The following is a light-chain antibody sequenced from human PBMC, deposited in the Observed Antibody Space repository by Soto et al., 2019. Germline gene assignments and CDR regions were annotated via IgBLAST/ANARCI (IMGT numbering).Light chain of an antibody. Sequence: IQFTQSPSSLSASVGDRVTITCRASQGISSYLAWYQQKPGKAPKLLIYAASTFQSGVPSRFSGSGSGTDSTLTISSLQPEDFATYYCQHLNSYPPAFGQGTRLEIK. J-gene: IGKJ5*01. CDR1: QGISSY. CDR3: QHLNSYPPA. V-gene: IGKV1-9*01. CDR2: AAS.